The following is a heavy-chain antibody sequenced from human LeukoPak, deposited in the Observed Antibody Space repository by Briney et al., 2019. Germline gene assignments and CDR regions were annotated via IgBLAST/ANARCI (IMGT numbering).Heavy chain of an antibody. D-gene: IGHD2-2*01. CDR2: MNSNSGNT. CDR1: GYTFTSYD. Sequence: ASVKVSCKASGYTFTSYDINWVRQATGQGLEWMGWMNSNSGNTGYAQKFQGRVTITRNTAISTAYMELSSLRSEDTAVYYCARETSPSGVVPAAIEVYYFDYWGQGTLVTVSS. CDR3: ARETSPSGVVPAAIEVYYFDY. V-gene: IGHV1-8*03. J-gene: IGHJ4*02.